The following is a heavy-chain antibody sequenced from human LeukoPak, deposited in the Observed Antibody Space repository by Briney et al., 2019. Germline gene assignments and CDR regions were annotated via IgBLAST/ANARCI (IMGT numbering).Heavy chain of an antibody. Sequence: PGRSLRLSCAASGFTFSSYGMHWVRQAPGKGLEWVAVIWYDGSNKYYADSVKGRFTISRDNSKNTLYLQMNSLRAEDTAIYYCARRSAAQAFDYWGQGTLVTVSS. V-gene: IGHV3-33*01. J-gene: IGHJ4*01. CDR3: ARRSAAQAFDY. CDR1: GFTFSSYG. CDR2: IWYDGSNK.